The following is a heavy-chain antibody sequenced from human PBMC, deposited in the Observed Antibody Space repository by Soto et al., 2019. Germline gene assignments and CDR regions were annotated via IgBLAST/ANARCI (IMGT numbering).Heavy chain of an antibody. D-gene: IGHD6-13*01. V-gene: IGHV4-39*01. CDR2: SYFTGNL. J-gene: IGHJ4*02. CDR3: ARHRTGYSSSWLDY. Sequence: PETLSLTCTVYAGSISSGTYSWGRVRQPPGKGLGLIGNSYFTGNLHYNPSGNSRVTMSVDTSKSQFSLSLPSVTGADTAVYYCARHRTGYSSSWLDYWGQGTLVTVSS. CDR1: AGSISSGTYS.